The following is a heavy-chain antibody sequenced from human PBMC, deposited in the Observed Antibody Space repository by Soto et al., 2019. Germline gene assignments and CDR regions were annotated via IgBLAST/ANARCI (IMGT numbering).Heavy chain of an antibody. CDR1: GDTFISYD. J-gene: IGHJ5*02. CDR2: MNPNTGST. D-gene: IGHD6-6*01. Sequence: RASVKVSCKASGDTFISYDINWVRQAPGQGLEWMGWMNPNTGSTGYVQKFQGRLTMTSTTSISTAYMELSSLRSEDTAVYYCARGRRSSSSWFDPWGQGTLVTVSS. CDR3: ARGRRSSSSWFDP. V-gene: IGHV1-8*01.